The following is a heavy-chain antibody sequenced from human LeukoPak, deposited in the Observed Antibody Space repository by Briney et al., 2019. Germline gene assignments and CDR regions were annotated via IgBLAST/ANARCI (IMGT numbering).Heavy chain of an antibody. CDR3: AREGIAVAGPGVAFDI. J-gene: IGHJ3*02. D-gene: IGHD6-19*01. CDR2: ISYDGSNK. Sequence: GRSLRLSCAASGFTFSSYAMHWVRQAPGKGLEWVAVISYDGSNKYYADSVKGRFTISRDNSKNTLYLQMNSLRAEDTAVYYCAREGIAVAGPGVAFDIWGQGTMVTDSS. V-gene: IGHV3-30*04. CDR1: GFTFSSYA.